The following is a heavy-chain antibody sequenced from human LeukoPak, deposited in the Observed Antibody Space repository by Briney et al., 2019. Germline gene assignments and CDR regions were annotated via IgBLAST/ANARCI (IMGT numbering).Heavy chain of an antibody. CDR1: GYTFTSYY. D-gene: IGHD5-18*01. Sequence: EASVKVSCKASGYTFTSYYVHWVRQAPGQGLEWMGIINPSGGSTSYAQKLQGRVTMTTDTSTSTAYMELRSLRSDDTAVYYCARDGGGYSYGSFDYWGQGTLVTVSS. CDR3: ARDGGGYSYGSFDY. J-gene: IGHJ4*02. V-gene: IGHV1-46*01. CDR2: INPSGGST.